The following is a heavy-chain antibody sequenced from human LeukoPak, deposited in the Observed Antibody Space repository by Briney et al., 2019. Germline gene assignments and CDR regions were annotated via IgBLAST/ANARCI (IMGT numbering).Heavy chain of an antibody. Sequence: GSSVKVSCKASGGTFSSYAISWVRQPPGQGLEWMGGIIPIFGTANYAQKFQGRVTITTDESTSTAYMELSSLRSEDTAVYYCASHSGSYLYYYYYYMDVWGKGTTVTVSS. CDR2: IIPIFGTA. D-gene: IGHD1-26*01. CDR1: GGTFSSYA. CDR3: ASHSGSYLYYYYYYMDV. V-gene: IGHV1-69*05. J-gene: IGHJ6*03.